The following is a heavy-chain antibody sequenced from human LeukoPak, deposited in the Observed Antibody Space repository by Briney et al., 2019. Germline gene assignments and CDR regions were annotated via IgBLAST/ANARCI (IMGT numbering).Heavy chain of an antibody. CDR1: GFTFSSYE. J-gene: IGHJ4*02. V-gene: IGHV3-48*03. D-gene: IGHD3-16*02. CDR3: ARGRKGRLGELSLSYYYFDY. Sequence: PGGSLRLSCAASGFTFSSYEMNWVRQAPGKGLEWVSYISSSGSTIYYADSVKGRFTISRDNAKNSLYLQMNSLRAEDTAVYYCARGRKGRLGELSLSYYYFDYWGQGTLVTVSS. CDR2: ISSSGSTI.